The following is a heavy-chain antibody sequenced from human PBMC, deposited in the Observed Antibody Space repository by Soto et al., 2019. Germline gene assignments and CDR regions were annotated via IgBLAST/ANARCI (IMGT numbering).Heavy chain of an antibody. CDR2: VNPIVSMS. Sequence: QVQLVQSGAEVKRPGSSVKVSCKASGDTFNFYSINWVRQAPGLGLEWMGRVNPIVSMSNYAQKFQGRVTMTADKSTXXXXXXXXXXXXXXXXXXXXXXXXXXXXXXXXXWGQGALVTVSS. V-gene: IGHV1-69*02. J-gene: IGHJ4*02. CDR3: XXXXXXXXXXXXX. CDR1: GDTFNFYS.